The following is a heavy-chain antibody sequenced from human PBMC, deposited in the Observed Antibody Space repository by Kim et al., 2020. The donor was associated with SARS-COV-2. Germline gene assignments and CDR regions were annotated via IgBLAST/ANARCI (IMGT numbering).Heavy chain of an antibody. Sequence: YSPSFQGQVTISADKSISTAYLQWSSLKASDTAMYYCARGKEVGRDAFDIWGQGTMVTVSS. CDR3: ARGKEVGRDAFDI. D-gene: IGHD1-26*01. V-gene: IGHV5-51*01. J-gene: IGHJ3*02.